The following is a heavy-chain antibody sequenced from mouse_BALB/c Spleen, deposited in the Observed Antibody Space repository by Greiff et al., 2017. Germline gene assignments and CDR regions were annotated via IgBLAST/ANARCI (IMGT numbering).Heavy chain of an antibody. D-gene: IGHD2-4*01. CDR3: ARCRASTMITTNFDY. Sequence: VQLQQSGAELVRPGTSVEISCKASGYTFTNYWLGWVKQRPGHGLEWIGDIYPGGGYTNYNEKFKGKATLTADTSSSTAYMQLSSLTSEDSAVYFCARCRASTMITTNFDYWGQGTTLTVSS. V-gene: IGHV1-63*02. CDR1: GYTFTNYW. J-gene: IGHJ2*01. CDR2: IYPGGGYT.